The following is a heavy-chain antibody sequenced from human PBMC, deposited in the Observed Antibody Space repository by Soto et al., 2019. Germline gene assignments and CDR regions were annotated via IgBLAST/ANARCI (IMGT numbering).Heavy chain of an antibody. V-gene: IGHV4-59*01. J-gene: IGHJ6*03. Sequence: SETRSLTCTVSGGTISSYYWSWIRQPPGKVLEWIGYIYYSGSTNYNPSLKSRVTISVDTSKNQFSLKLSSVTAADTAVYYFARSLRFLEWLSHDYYMDVWGKGTTVTVSS. CDR2: IYYSGST. D-gene: IGHD3-3*01. CDR1: GGTISSYY. CDR3: ARSLRFLEWLSHDYYMDV.